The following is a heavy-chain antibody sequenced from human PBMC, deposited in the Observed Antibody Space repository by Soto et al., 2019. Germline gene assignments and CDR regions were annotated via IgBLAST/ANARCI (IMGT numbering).Heavy chain of an antibody. Sequence: QVQLQESGPGLMKPSGTLSLTCAVSGGSITRNWWSWVRQPPGKGLEWIAEIFHTGSANYNPSLMSRLTISMDKSKNHLSLNLNSVTAADTAVYYCARHIAVSGTRGFDHWGQGTLVTVSS. CDR2: IFHTGSA. J-gene: IGHJ4*02. V-gene: IGHV4-4*02. D-gene: IGHD2-21*01. CDR3: ARHIAVSGTRGFDH. CDR1: GGSITRNW.